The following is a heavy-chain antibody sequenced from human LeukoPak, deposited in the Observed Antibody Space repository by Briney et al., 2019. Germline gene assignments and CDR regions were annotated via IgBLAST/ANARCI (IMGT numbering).Heavy chain of an antibody. D-gene: IGHD3-10*01. CDR3: ARVEFRYGYYYYYYMDV. Sequence: PSETLSLTCTVSGGSISSHYWSWIRQPPGKGLEWIGYIYYSGSTNYNPSLKSRVTISVDTSKNQFSLKLSSVTAADTAVYYCARVEFRYGYYYYYYMDVWGKGPRSPSP. J-gene: IGHJ6*03. CDR1: GGSISSHY. CDR2: IYYSGST. V-gene: IGHV4-59*11.